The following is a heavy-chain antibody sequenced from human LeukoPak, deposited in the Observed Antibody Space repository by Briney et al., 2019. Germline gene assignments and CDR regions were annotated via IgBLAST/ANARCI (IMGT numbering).Heavy chain of an antibody. J-gene: IGHJ4*02. V-gene: IGHV3-66*01. CDR2: IYSGGRT. CDR1: GFTTTGNY. D-gene: IGHD6-13*01. Sequence: GSLRLSCAASGFTTTGNYITCVRQAPGKGLEWVSVIYSGGRTNYADSVKGRFSISRDSSNDTVYLQLNSLRIEDTAVYFCARVPFTSSLGDYFDYWGQGTLVTVSS. CDR3: ARVPFTSSLGDYFDY.